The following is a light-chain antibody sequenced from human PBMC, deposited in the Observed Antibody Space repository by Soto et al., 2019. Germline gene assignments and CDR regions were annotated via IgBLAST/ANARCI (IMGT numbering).Light chain of an antibody. V-gene: IGKV3-20*01. J-gene: IGKJ4*01. CDR1: QSISDT. CDR2: GAS. Sequence: ETVMTQSPATLSVSPVVIATLSCRASQSISDTLAWYQQKPGQAPRLLIHGASSRATGIPDRFSGSGSGSDFTLTISRLEPEDFAVYYCQQYGSSPLTFGGGTKVDIK. CDR3: QQYGSSPLT.